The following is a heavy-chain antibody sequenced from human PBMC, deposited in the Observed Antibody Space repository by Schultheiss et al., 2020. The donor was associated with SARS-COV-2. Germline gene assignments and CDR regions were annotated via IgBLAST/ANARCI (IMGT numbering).Heavy chain of an antibody. CDR1: GFTFSSYG. CDR3: ARGSGDYFSSGTEFDY. D-gene: IGHD4-17*01. CDR2: ISYDGSNK. V-gene: IGHV3-30*03. J-gene: IGHJ4*02. Sequence: GGSLRLSCAASGFTFSSYGMHWVRQAPGKGLEWVAVISYDGSNKYYADSVKGRFTISRDNSKNTLYLQMNSLRAEDTAVYYCARGSGDYFSSGTEFDYWGQGTLVTVSS.